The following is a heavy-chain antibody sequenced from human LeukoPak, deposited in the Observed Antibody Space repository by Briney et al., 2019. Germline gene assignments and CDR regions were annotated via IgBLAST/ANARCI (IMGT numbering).Heavy chain of an antibody. J-gene: IGHJ3*02. Sequence: GGSLRLSCAASGFTFSSYELNWVRQPPGKGLEWVSYISSSGSSIYYADSVKGRFTISRDNAKNSLCLQMNSLRAEDTAVYYCARQYYYDTSGYDAFDIWGQGTMVTVSS. CDR2: ISSSGSSI. CDR3: ARQYYYDTSGYDAFDI. V-gene: IGHV3-48*03. D-gene: IGHD3-22*01. CDR1: GFTFSSYE.